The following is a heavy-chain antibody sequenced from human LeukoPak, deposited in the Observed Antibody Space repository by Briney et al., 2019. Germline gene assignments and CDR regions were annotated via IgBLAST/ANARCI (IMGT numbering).Heavy chain of an antibody. CDR2: INSDGSST. D-gene: IGHD5/OR15-5a*01. Sequence: GGSLRLSCAASGFTFSSYWMHWVRQAPGKGLVWVSRINSDGSSTSYADSVKGRFTISRDNAKNTLYLQMNSLRAEDTAVYYCARAGGFYEYYFDYWGQGTLVTVS. J-gene: IGHJ4*02. CDR3: ARAGGFYEYYFDY. V-gene: IGHV3-74*01. CDR1: GFTFSSYW.